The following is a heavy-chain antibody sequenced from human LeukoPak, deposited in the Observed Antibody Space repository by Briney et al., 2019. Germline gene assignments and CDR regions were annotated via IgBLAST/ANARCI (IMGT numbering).Heavy chain of an antibody. D-gene: IGHD2/OR15-2a*01. CDR2: IYASGIT. Sequence: SETLSLTCSVSGDTISSYYWSWIRQPAGKGLEWIGRIYASGITNYNPSLRGRVTMSVDTSKNQFSLKLSSVTAADTAVYYCSRRIGDWGQGTLVTVSS. V-gene: IGHV4-4*07. CDR3: SRRIGD. CDR1: GDTISSYY. J-gene: IGHJ4*02.